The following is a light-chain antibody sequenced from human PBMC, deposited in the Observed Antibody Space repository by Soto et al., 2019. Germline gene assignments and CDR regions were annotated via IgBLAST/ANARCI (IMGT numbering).Light chain of an antibody. V-gene: IGLV2-14*03. CDR3: TSWTTSTTMI. CDR2: DVN. J-gene: IGLJ2*01. CDR1: SSDIGAYNY. Sequence: QSALTQPASVSGSPGQSITISCTGTSSDIGAYNYVSWYQQHPGKAPKLMIYDVNTRPSGVSNRFSGSKSGNTASLTISGLQAEDEADYYCTSWTTSTTMIFGGGTKLTAL.